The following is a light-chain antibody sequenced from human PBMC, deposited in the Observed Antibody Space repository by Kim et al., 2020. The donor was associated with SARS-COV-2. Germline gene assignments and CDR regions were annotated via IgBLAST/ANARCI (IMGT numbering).Light chain of an antibody. J-gene: IGKJ2*01. CDR2: GAS. CDR3: QQYGASPRT. Sequence: EIVLTQSPGTLSLSPGERATLSCRASQSVSVNYLAWFQQKHGQAPRLLIYGASSRATGIPDRFSGSGSGTDFTLTISRLEPEDFAVYYCQQYGASPRTFGQGTKLEIK. V-gene: IGKV3-20*01. CDR1: QSVSVNY.